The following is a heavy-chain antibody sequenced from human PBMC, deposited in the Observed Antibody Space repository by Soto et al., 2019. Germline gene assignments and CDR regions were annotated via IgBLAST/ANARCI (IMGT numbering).Heavy chain of an antibody. J-gene: IGHJ4*02. CDR2: MYSGGTT. V-gene: IGHV3-66*01. CDR3: AARGGSSFDY. CDR1: GLTVSSNY. Sequence: GGSLRLSCAASGLTVSSNYMSWVRQAPGKGLEWVSLMYSGGTTYYADSVKGRFTISRDSSKNTLYLQMNSLRAEASAVYYCAARGGSSFDYWGQGTLVTVSS. D-gene: IGHD1-26*01.